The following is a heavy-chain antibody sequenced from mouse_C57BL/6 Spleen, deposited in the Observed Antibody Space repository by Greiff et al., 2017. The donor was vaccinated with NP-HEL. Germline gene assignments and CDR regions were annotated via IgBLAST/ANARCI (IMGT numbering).Heavy chain of an antibody. D-gene: IGHD3-2*02. V-gene: IGHV1-82*01. CDR2: IYPGDGDT. CDR3: ARGRGWAYYAMDY. J-gene: IGHJ4*01. Sequence: QVQLQQSGPELVKPGASVKISCKASGYAFSSSWMNWVKQRPGKGLEWIGRIYPGDGDTNYNGKFKGKATLTADKSSSTAYMQLSSLTSEDSAVYFCARGRGWAYYAMDYWGKGTSVTVSS. CDR1: GYAFSSSW.